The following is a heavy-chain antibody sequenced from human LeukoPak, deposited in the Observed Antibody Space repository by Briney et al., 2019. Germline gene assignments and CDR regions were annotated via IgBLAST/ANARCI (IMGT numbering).Heavy chain of an antibody. CDR3: AKSVYHYGSGTNYGMDV. V-gene: IGHV3-53*01. CDR2: STSGDNT. Sequence: SGGSLRLSCAASGFTVSSNYMSWVRQAPGKGLEWVSSVSTSGDNTHYADSVKGRFTISRDNSKSTLSLQMSNLRVEDTAVYYCAKSVYHYGSGTNYGMDVWGQGTTVTVSS. D-gene: IGHD3-10*01. CDR1: GFTVSSNY. J-gene: IGHJ6*02.